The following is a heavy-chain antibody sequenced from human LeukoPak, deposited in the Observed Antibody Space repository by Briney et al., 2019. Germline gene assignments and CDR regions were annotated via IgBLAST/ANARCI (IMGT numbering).Heavy chain of an antibody. CDR1: GSTFSSYA. Sequence: GGSLRLSCAASGSTFSSYAMHWVRQAPGKGLEYVSAISSNGGSTYYADSVKGRFTISRDNSKNTLYLQMSSLRAEDTAVYYCVKDIWELVAFDIWGQGTMVTVSS. V-gene: IGHV3-64D*06. D-gene: IGHD1-26*01. J-gene: IGHJ3*02. CDR2: ISSNGGST. CDR3: VKDIWELVAFDI.